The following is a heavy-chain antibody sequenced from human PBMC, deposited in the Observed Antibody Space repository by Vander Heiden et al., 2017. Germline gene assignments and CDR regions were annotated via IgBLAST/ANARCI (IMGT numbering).Heavy chain of an antibody. CDR2: IYYSGST. CDR3: ARHGVYCSSTSCHTGVRFDP. J-gene: IGHJ5*02. V-gene: IGHV4-39*01. Sequence: HLQLQESGPALVQPPETLSLTCTVSGGSISSRSYSRGWIRQPPGKGLEWIGSIYYSGSTYYNPSLKSRVTISVDTSKNQFSLKLSSVTAADTAVYYCARHGVYCSSTSCHTGVRFDPWGQGTLVTVSS. D-gene: IGHD2-2*01. CDR1: GGSISSRSYS.